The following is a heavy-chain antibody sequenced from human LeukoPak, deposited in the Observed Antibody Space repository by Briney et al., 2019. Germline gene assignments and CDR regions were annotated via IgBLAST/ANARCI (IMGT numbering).Heavy chain of an antibody. CDR1: GYTFTSYG. CDR3: ARFRPHGYYDTFDI. D-gene: IGHD5-18*01. V-gene: IGHV1-18*01. CDR2: ISAYNGNT. J-gene: IGHJ3*02. Sequence: ASVKVSCKASGYTFTSYGISWVRQAPGQGLEWMGWISAYNGNTNYAQKLQGRVTMTTDTSTSTAYMELSSLRSEDTAVYYCARFRPHGYYDTFDIWGQGTMVTVSS.